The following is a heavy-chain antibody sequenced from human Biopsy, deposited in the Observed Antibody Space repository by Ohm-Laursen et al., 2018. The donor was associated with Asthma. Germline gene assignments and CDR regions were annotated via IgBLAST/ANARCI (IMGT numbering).Heavy chain of an antibody. D-gene: IGHD3-9*01. CDR2: INTNTGNP. J-gene: IGHJ1*01. CDR1: GYTFTSYA. V-gene: IGHV7-4-1*02. CDR3: ARAAYYDILTGYHPFQH. Sequence: ASVKVSCKASGYTFTSYAMNWVRQAPGQGLEWMGWINTNTGNPTYAQGFTGRFVFSLDTSVSTAYLQISSLKAEDTAVYYCARAAYYDILTGYHPFQHWGQGTLVTVSS.